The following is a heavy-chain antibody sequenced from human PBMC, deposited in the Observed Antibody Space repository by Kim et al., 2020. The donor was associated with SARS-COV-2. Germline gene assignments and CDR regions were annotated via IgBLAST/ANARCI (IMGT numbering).Heavy chain of an antibody. CDR3: AKDLRDGYPGGLDY. Sequence: DSVKGRFTNSRDKSKNTLYLQMNGLRAEDTAVYYCAKDLRDGYPGGLDYWGQGTLVTVSS. J-gene: IGHJ4*02. D-gene: IGHD2-21*01. V-gene: IGHV3-23*01.